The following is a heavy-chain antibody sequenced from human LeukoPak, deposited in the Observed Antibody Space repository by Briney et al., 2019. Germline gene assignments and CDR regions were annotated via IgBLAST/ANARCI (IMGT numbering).Heavy chain of an antibody. V-gene: IGHV4-31*03. CDR2: IYYSGST. CDR1: GGSISSGGYY. J-gene: IGHJ5*02. CDR3: ASPKYYYDSSGYYDTWFDP. D-gene: IGHD3-22*01. Sequence: PSETLSLTCTVSGGSISSGGYYWSWIRQHPRKGLEWIGYIYYSGSTYYNPSLKSRVTISVDTSKNQFSLKLSSVTAADTAVYYCASPKYYYDSSGYYDTWFDPWGQGTLVTVSS.